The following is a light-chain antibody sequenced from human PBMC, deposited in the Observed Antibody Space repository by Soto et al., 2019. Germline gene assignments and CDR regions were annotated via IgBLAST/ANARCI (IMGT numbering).Light chain of an antibody. J-gene: IGLJ2*01. CDR3: CSYSGSSTLV. CDR2: EGS. Sequence: QSALTQPASVSGSPGQSITISCTGTSSDVGSYNLVSWYQQHPGKAPKLMIYEGSKRPSGVSNRFSGSKSGNTASLTISWLQAEDEADYYCCSYSGSSTLVFGGWTK. CDR1: SSDVGSYNL. V-gene: IGLV2-23*01.